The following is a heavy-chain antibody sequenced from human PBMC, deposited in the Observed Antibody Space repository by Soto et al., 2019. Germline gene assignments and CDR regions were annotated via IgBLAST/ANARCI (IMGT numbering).Heavy chain of an antibody. CDR1: GGSIGSHY. D-gene: IGHD5-12*01. CDR3: VRDRPIVATSGYGMDV. V-gene: IGHV4-4*07. J-gene: IGHJ6*02. Sequence: QVQLQESGPGLVKPSETLSLTCTVSGGSIGSHYWSWIRQPAGKGLEGIGRVYTSGSTNYNPSLKRRVSMSVDTSKNQFSLKLSSVTAADTAVYYCVRDRPIVATSGYGMDVWGQGTAVTVSS. CDR2: VYTSGST.